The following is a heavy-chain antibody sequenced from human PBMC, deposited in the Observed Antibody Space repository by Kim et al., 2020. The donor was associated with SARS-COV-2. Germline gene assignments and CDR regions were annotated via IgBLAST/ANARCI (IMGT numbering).Heavy chain of an antibody. CDR3: ARLQGWIQLWYFDY. D-gene: IGHD5-18*01. J-gene: IGHJ4*02. Sequence: TPPLKSRVTISVDTSKNQFSLKLGSVTAADTAVYYCARLQGWIQLWYFDYWGQGTLVTVSS. V-gene: IGHV4-39*01.